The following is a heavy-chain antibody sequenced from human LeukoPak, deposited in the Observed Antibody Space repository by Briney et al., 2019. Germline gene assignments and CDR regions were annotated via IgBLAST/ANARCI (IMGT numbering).Heavy chain of an antibody. CDR1: GYTFTGYY. CDR2: INPNSGGT. Sequence: ASVKVSCKASGYTFTGYYIHWVRQAPGQGLEWMGRINPNSGGTNYAERFQGRVTATRDTSISTAYMELSRLRSDDTAVYYCARVQDRTGFDPWGQGTLVTVSS. CDR3: ARVQDRTGFDP. J-gene: IGHJ5*02. D-gene: IGHD1-1*01. V-gene: IGHV1-2*06.